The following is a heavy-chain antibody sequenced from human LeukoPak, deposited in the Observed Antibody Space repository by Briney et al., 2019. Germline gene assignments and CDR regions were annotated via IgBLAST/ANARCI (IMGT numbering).Heavy chain of an antibody. CDR1: GGSISSYY. CDR2: IYTSGST. J-gene: IGHJ5*02. D-gene: IGHD3-3*01. V-gene: IGHV4-4*07. CDR3: ARSYYDFWSGYYTGWFDP. Sequence: SETLSLTCTVSGGSISSYYWSWIRQPAGKGLEWIGRIYTSGSTNYNPSLKSRVTMSVDTSKNQFSLKLSSVTAADTAVYYCARSYYDFWSGYYTGWFDPWGQGTLVTVSS.